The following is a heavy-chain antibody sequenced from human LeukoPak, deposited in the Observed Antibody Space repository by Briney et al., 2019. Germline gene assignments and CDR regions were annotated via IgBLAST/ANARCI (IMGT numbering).Heavy chain of an antibody. CDR3: ARRGVGARRLLDY. CDR1: GYTFTGYY. D-gene: IGHD1-26*01. CDR2: MNPNSGNT. J-gene: IGHJ4*02. Sequence: ASVKVSCKASGYTFTGYYMHWVRQAPGQGLEWMGWMNPNSGNTGYAQKFQGRVTITRNTSISTAYMELSSLRSEDTAVYYCARRGVGARRLLDYWGQGTLVTVSS. V-gene: IGHV1-8*03.